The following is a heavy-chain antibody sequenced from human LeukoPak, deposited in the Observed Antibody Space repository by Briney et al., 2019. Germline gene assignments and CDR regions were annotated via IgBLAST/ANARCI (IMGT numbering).Heavy chain of an antibody. CDR3: ARDNLTGDGGVRWVY. Sequence: ASVKVSCKASGYTFTSYGISWVRQAPGQGLEWMGWISAYNGNTNYAQKLQGRVTMTTDTSTSTAYMELSSLRSEDTAVYYCARDNLTGDGGVRWVYWGQGTLVTVSS. V-gene: IGHV1-18*01. CDR1: GYTFTSYG. D-gene: IGHD7-27*01. J-gene: IGHJ4*02. CDR2: ISAYNGNT.